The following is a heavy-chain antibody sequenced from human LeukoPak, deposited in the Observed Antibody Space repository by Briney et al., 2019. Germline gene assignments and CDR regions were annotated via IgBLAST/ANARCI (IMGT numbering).Heavy chain of an antibody. CDR1: GGSISTYY. CDR2: IYYSGST. V-gene: IGHV4-59*01. Sequence: SETLSLTCTVSGGSISTYYWSWFRQPPGKGLEWIGYIYYSGSTNYNPSLKSRVTISVDTSKNQFSLKLSSVTAADTAVYSCARGRKTFQYWGQGTLVTVSS. D-gene: IGHD2-21*01. CDR3: ARGRKTFQY. J-gene: IGHJ1*01.